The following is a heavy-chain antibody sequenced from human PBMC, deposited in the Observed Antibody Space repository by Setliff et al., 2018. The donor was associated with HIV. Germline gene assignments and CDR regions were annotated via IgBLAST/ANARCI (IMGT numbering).Heavy chain of an antibody. CDR3: ARDPTGGAARFDY. Sequence: ASVKVSCKASGHSFTTYFLHWVRQAPGQGLEWMGKIFVGDSTTHYAQKFQGRVTLTSDTSTNTAYMELIGLKSEDTAVYYCARDPTGGAARFDYWGQGTLVTVSS. CDR2: IFVGDSTT. D-gene: IGHD6-6*01. V-gene: IGHV1-46*01. CDR1: GHSFTTYF. J-gene: IGHJ4*02.